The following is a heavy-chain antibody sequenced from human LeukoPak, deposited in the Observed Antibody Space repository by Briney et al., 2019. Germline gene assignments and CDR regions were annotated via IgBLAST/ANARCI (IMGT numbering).Heavy chain of an antibody. J-gene: IGHJ4*02. CDR3: ARGLGPDCSSTSCYTPFDY. CDR2: IYASGST. V-gene: IGHV4-4*07. CDR1: GGSISSHY. D-gene: IGHD2-2*02. Sequence: SETLSLTCTVSGGSISSHYWSWIRQPAGKGLEWIGRIYASGSTNYNPSLKSRVTISVDTSKNQFSLKLSSVTAADTAVYYCARGLGPDCSSTSCYTPFDYWGQGTLVTVSS.